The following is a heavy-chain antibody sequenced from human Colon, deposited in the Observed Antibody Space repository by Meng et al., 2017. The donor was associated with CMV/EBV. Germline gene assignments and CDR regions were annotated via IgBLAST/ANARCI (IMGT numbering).Heavy chain of an antibody. CDR2: ISPYSGQT. CDR1: GYTFSTFG. J-gene: IGHJ4*02. V-gene: IGHV1-18*01. D-gene: IGHD3-10*01. Sequence: ASVKVSCKASGYTFSTFGISWVRQAPGQGPEWMGWISPYSGQTESAQKFQGRVTLTTDTSTSTAYMDLRSLRSDDTAVYYCVRDPYGAGSSALDYWGQGTLVTVSS. CDR3: VRDPYGAGSSALDY.